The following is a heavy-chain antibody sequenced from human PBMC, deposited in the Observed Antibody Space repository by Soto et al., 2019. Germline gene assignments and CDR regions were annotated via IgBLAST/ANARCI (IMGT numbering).Heavy chain of an antibody. CDR1: GFTFSIYA. D-gene: IGHD3-22*01. Sequence: LRLSFASSGFTFSIYAISFFLQSPCKGLDWVSSISGSGGSTYYADSVKGRFTISRDNSKNTLYLQMNSLRAEDTAVYYFAKSDITMIVVVTTGGDFDIWGQGKMVNVSS. V-gene: IGHV3-23*01. J-gene: IGHJ3*02. CDR2: ISGSGGST. CDR3: AKSDITMIVVVTTGGDFDI.